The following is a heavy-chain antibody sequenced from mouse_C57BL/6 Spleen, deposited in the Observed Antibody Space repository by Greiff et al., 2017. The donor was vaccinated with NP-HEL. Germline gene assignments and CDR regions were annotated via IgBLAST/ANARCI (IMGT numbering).Heavy chain of an antibody. CDR3: ARKGDYDYFDY. D-gene: IGHD2-4*01. Sequence: QVHVKQSGAELVRPGTSVKMSCKASGYTFTNYWIGWVKQRPGHGLEWIGDIYPGGGYTNYNEKFKGKATLTADKSSSTAYMQFSSLTSEDSAIYYCARKGDYDYFDYWGQGTTLTVSS. CDR2: IYPGGGYT. J-gene: IGHJ2*01. V-gene: IGHV1-63*01. CDR1: GYTFTNYW.